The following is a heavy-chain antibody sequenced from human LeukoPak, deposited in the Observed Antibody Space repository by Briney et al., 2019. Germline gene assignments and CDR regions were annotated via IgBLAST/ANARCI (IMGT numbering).Heavy chain of an antibody. Sequence: SETLSLTCTVSGGSISSYYWSWIRQPPGKGLEWIVYIYYTGSTNYNPSLKSRVTISIDTSKNQFSLNLSSVTAADTAVYYCARATKINSSAYYVWGQGTLVTVSS. D-gene: IGHD3-22*01. CDR1: GGSISSYY. CDR2: IYYTGST. CDR3: ARATKINSSAYYV. V-gene: IGHV4-59*01. J-gene: IGHJ4*02.